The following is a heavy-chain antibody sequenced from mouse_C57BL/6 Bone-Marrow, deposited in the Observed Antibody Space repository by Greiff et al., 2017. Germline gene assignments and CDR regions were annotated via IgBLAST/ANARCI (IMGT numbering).Heavy chain of an antibody. CDR1: GFTFSSYA. Sequence: EVKLMESGGGLVKPGGSLKLSCAASGFTFSSYAMSWVRQTPEKRLEWVATISDGGSYTYYPDNVKGRFTISRDNAKNNLYLQMSHLKSEDTAMYYCASSNYYGSSSFDVWGTGTTVTVSS. D-gene: IGHD1-1*01. CDR3: ASSNYYGSSSFDV. V-gene: IGHV5-4*03. CDR2: ISDGGSYT. J-gene: IGHJ1*03.